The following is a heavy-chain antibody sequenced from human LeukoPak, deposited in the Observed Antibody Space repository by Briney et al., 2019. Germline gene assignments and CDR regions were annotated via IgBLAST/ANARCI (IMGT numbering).Heavy chain of an antibody. CDR1: GFTFSSYE. CDR3: AELGITMIGGV. J-gene: IGHJ6*04. Sequence: GGSLRLSCAASGFTFSSYEMDWVRQAPGKGLEWVSYISSSGSTIYYADSVKGRFTISRDNAKNSLYLQMNSLRAEDTAVYYCAELGITMIGGVRGKGTTVTISS. D-gene: IGHD3-10*02. CDR2: ISSSGSTI. V-gene: IGHV3-48*03.